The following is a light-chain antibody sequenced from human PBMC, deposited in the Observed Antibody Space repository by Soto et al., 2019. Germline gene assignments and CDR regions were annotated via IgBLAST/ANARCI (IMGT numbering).Light chain of an antibody. J-gene: IGKJ1*01. CDR2: DAS. V-gene: IGKV3-11*01. Sequence: EIVLTHSPATLSLSPGERATLSCRTSQSVSSYLAWYQQKPGQAPTLLIYDASNRATGTPARFSGSGSGTDFTLTISSLEPQDFAVYYCQQRINWQTFGQGTKVEIK. CDR1: QSVSSY. CDR3: QQRINWQT.